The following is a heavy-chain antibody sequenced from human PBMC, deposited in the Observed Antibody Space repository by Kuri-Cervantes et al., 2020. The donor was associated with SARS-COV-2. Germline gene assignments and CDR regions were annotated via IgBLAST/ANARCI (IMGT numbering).Heavy chain of an antibody. CDR3: ARHPLITLKEGWFDP. D-gene: IGHD3-22*01. Sequence: GSLRLSCSVSGGSIISSGNYWGWIRQPPGKGLEWVGSIYYTGSTSYNPSLKSRVTISVDTSKNQFSLRLSSVTAADTAVYCCARHPLITLKEGWFDPWGQGTLVTVSS. J-gene: IGHJ5*02. CDR2: IYYTGST. V-gene: IGHV4-39*01. CDR1: GGSIISSGNY.